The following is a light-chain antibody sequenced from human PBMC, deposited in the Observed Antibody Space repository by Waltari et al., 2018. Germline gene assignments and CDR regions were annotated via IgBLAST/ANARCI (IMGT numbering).Light chain of an antibody. CDR2: GKN. CDR1: ILRTFY. V-gene: IGLV3-19*01. J-gene: IGLJ2*01. Sequence: SSELTQDPALSVALGQTDRMTCDGEILRTFYANGCRQKPGQAPELVIYGKNNRPSGIPDRFSASSSGTTTSLTITGAQAEDEAVYYCSSRDISGDVVFGGGTELTVL. CDR3: SSRDISGDVV.